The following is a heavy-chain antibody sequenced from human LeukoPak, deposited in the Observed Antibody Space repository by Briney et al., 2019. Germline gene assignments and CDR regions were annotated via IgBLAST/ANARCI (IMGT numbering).Heavy chain of an antibody. D-gene: IGHD6-19*01. V-gene: IGHV1-46*01. CDR3: ASLGQDSSGAGNDY. Sequence: GASVKVSCKASGYTFTSYYMHWVRQAPGQGLEWMGIINPSGGSTSYAQKFQGRVTITADKSTSTAYMELSSLRSEDTAVYYCASLGQDSSGAGNDYWGQGTLVTVSS. J-gene: IGHJ4*02. CDR1: GYTFTSYY. CDR2: INPSGGST.